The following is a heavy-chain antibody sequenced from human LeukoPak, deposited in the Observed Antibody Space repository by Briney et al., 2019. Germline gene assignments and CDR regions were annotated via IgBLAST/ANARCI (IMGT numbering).Heavy chain of an antibody. Sequence: LLGRSLRLSCAASGFTFRSYAIHWVRQAPGKGLEWVAFISYYGNIKYYADSVKGRFTISRDNSKNTLSLQMNSLRGEDTAVYYCARDQSEHYSTDYWGQGTLGTVSS. CDR3: ARDQSEHYSTDY. CDR2: ISYYGNIK. CDR1: GFTFRSYA. D-gene: IGHD3-10*01. V-gene: IGHV3-30-3*01. J-gene: IGHJ4*02.